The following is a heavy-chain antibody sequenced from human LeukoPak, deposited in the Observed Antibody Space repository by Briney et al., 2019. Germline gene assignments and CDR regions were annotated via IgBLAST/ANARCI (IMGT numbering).Heavy chain of an antibody. CDR3: ARGPYGDANAFDI. CDR1: GGSFSGYY. V-gene: IGHV4-34*01. D-gene: IGHD4-17*01. CDR2: INHSGST. J-gene: IGHJ3*02. Sequence: SETLSLTCAVYGGSFSGYYWSWIRQPPGKGLEWIGEINHSGSTNYNPSLKSRVTISVDTSKNQFSLKLSSVTAADTAVYYCARGPYGDANAFDIWGQGTMVTVSS.